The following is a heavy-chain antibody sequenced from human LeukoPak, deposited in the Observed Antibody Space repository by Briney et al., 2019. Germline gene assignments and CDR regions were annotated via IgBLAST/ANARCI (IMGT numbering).Heavy chain of an antibody. CDR1: GGSISSGGYY. D-gene: IGHD2-21*02. J-gene: IGHJ4*02. Sequence: PSETLSLTCTVSGGSISSGGYYWSWIRRHPGKGLEWIGYIYYSGSTYYNPSLKSRVTISVDTSKNQFSLKLSSVTAADTAVYYCARVDCGGDCYISYWGQGTLVTVSS. CDR3: ARVDCGGDCYISY. CDR2: IYYSGST. V-gene: IGHV4-31*03.